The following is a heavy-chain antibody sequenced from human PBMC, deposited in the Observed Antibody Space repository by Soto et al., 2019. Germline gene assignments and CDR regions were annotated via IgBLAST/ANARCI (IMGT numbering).Heavy chain of an antibody. D-gene: IGHD3-10*01. CDR2: INVYNGNT. CDR3: ARGVGSGSYYNQYNWFDP. Sequence: ASVKVSCKASGYTFTSYGISWVRQAPGQGLEWMGWINVYNGNTKYAQKVQGRVTMTTDTSTSTAYVELRSLRSDDTAVYYCARGVGSGSYYNQYNWFDPWGQGTLVTVSS. J-gene: IGHJ5*02. V-gene: IGHV1-18*01. CDR1: GYTFTSYG.